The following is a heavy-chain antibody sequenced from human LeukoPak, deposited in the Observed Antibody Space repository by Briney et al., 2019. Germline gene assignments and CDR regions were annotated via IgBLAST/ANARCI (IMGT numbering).Heavy chain of an antibody. J-gene: IGHJ4*02. D-gene: IGHD6-13*01. V-gene: IGHV3-23*01. CDR2: ISSSGGST. Sequence: PGGSLRLSCAASGFTFDSYAMNWVHQAPGKGLEWVSAISSSGGSTYYADSVKGRFTISRDNSKNTLYLQMNSLRAEDTAVYYCAKDDSADAATADFDYWGQGTLVTVSS. CDR3: AKDDSADAATADFDY. CDR1: GFTFDSYA.